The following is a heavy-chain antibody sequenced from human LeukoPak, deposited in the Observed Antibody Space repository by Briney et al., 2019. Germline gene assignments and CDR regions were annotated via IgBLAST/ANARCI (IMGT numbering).Heavy chain of an antibody. CDR3: APVVGAALFFGY. CDR2: FDPEDGET. D-gene: IGHD6-6*01. J-gene: IGHJ4*02. Sequence: ASVKVSCKVSGYTLTELSMHWVRQAPGKGLEWMGGFDPEDGETIYAQKFQGRVTMTEDTSTDTAYMELSSLRSEDTAVYYCAPVVGAALFFGYWGQGPLVTVSS. CDR1: GYTLTELS. V-gene: IGHV1-24*01.